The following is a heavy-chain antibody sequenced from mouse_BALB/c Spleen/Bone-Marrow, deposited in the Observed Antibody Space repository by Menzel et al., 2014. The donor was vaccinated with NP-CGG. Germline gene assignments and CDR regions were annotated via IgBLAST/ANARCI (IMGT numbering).Heavy chain of an antibody. J-gene: IGHJ4*01. CDR1: GYTFSSYW. Sequence: VQLQQSGAELMKPGASVKISCKATGYTFSSYWIEWVKQRPGHGLEWIGEILPGSGSNKYNEKFKGKATFTADTSSNTAYMQLSSLTSEDSAVYYCATARTTSCSGMDYWGQGTSVTVAS. V-gene: IGHV1-9*01. D-gene: IGHD3-1*01. CDR3: ATARTTSCSGMDY. CDR2: ILPGSGSN.